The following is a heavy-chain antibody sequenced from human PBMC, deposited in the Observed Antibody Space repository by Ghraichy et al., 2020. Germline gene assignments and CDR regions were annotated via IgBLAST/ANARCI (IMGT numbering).Heavy chain of an antibody. CDR3: ARGRIVVAGTLFDP. D-gene: IGHD6-19*01. CDR2: ISTDGSGT. J-gene: IGHJ5*02. Sequence: LSLTCVASGFTFSSYWMHWVRQAPGKGLVWVSRISTDGSGTDYADSVKGRFIISRDNAKNTLHLQMSSLRAEDTAVYYCARGRIVVAGTLFDPWGQGTPVTVSS. CDR1: GFTFSSYW. V-gene: IGHV3-74*01.